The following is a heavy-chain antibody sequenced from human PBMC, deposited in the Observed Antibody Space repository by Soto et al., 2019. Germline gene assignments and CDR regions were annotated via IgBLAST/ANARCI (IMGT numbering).Heavy chain of an antibody. CDR1: GFNFRVNG. D-gene: IGHD3-16*02. V-gene: IGHV3-23*01. CDR2: LGGADGGT. J-gene: IGHJ4*02. Sequence: EVQLLESGGGKLQPGGSLRLSCEVSGFNFRVNGVSWVRQAPGKGLEWVSTLGGADGGTYYADSVKGRFTISRDNSENTIYLTMYTLRAENTALYYCATGRVIATFGGVIGAYYSDSWGQGTQVTVST. CDR3: ATGRVIATFGGVIGAYYSDS.